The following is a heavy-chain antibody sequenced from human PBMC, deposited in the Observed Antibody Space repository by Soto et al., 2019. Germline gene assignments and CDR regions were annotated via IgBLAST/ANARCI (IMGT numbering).Heavy chain of an antibody. J-gene: IGHJ4*02. CDR1: GFSFSSYA. CDR2: IRCSGGTT. Sequence: WGSLRLSCVASGFSFSSYAMSWVRQAPGEGLEWVASIRCSGGTTYYADSVKGRFTISIDNSKNTLYLQMNSLRAEGTAVYYCAKNVGGYCSSSSCLSFDXLGQGALVTASX. CDR3: AKNVGGYCSSSSCLSFDX. V-gene: IGHV3-23*01. D-gene: IGHD2-2*01.